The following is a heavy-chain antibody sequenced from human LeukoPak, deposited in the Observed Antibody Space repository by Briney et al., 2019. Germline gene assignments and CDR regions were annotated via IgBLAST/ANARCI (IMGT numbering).Heavy chain of an antibody. V-gene: IGHV3-74*01. CDR3: ARDWVYKINY. Sequence: GGSLRLSCETAGFTFSSYVMHWVRRTPGKGLVWVSRISHDGFISYADSAKGRFTISRDNAKNTLILQMNSLRAEDTAVYYCARDWVYKINYWGRGTLVTVSS. D-gene: IGHD5-24*01. CDR1: GFTFSSYV. J-gene: IGHJ4*02. CDR2: ISHDGFI.